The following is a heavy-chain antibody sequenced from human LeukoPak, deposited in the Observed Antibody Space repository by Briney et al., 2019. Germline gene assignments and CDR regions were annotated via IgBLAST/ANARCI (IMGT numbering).Heavy chain of an antibody. V-gene: IGHV3-48*01. J-gene: IGHJ4*02. CDR2: ISSSSSTI. CDR1: GFTFSSYS. CDR3: ARPLAIDTSPAFDY. Sequence: QPGGSLRLSCAASGFTFSSYSMNWVRQAPGKGLEWVSYISSSSSTIYYADSVKGRFTISRDNAKNSLYLQMNSLRAEDTAVYYCARPLAIDTSPAFDYWGQGTLVTVSS. D-gene: IGHD2/OR15-2a*01.